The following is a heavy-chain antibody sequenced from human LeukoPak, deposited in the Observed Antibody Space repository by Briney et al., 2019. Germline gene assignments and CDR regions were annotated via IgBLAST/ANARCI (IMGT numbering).Heavy chain of an antibody. CDR3: ARDKYYYDSSGTIFDY. V-gene: IGHV4-59*12. CDR1: GGSISSYY. D-gene: IGHD3-22*01. CDR2: IYYSGST. Sequence: SETLSLTCTVSGGSISSYYWSWIRQPPGKGLEWIGYIYYSGSTNYNPSLRSRVTISVDTSKNQFSLKLSSVTAADTAVYYCARDKYYYDSSGTIFDYWGQGTLVTVSS. J-gene: IGHJ4*02.